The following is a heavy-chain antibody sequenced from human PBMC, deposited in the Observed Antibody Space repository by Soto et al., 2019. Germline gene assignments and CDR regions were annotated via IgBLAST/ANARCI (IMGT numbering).Heavy chain of an antibody. J-gene: IGHJ6*02. D-gene: IGHD6-19*01. Sequence: WGSLRLSCAASGFTFSSYEMNWVRQAPGKGLEWVSYISSSGSTIYYADSVKGRFTISRDNAKNSLYLQMNSLRAEDTAVYYCARTSGWYGYYGMDVWGQGTTVTVSS. V-gene: IGHV3-48*03. CDR2: ISSSGSTI. CDR3: ARTSGWYGYYGMDV. CDR1: GFTFSSYE.